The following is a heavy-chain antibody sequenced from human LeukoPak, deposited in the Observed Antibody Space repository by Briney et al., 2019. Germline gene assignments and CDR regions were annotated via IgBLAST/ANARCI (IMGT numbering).Heavy chain of an antibody. V-gene: IGHV1-3*01. CDR2: INAGNGNT. J-gene: IGHJ4*02. Sequence: ASVKISCKASGYTFINYAIHWVRQAPGQRLEWMGWINAGNGNTKYSQNFQGRVAITRDTSASTAYMELSSLRSEDTAVYYCARDPLSGYDDYWGQGTLVTVSS. CDR1: GYTFINYA. D-gene: IGHD5-12*01. CDR3: ARDPLSGYDDY.